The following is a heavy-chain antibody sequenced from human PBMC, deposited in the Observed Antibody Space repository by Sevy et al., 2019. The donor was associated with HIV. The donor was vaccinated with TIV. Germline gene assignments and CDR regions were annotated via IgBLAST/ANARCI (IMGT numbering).Heavy chain of an antibody. J-gene: IGHJ4*02. CDR1: GFTFGNYA. V-gene: IGHV3-33*01. CDR2: IWSDGANQ. Sequence: GGSLRLSCAATGFTFGNYAMHWVRQAPGKGMEWVAIIWSDGANQYHGDSVKGRFTISRDNSKNTLYLQMNNVRVEDTAVYYCARGGYYYDNAACDAHDSWGQGTLVTVSS. CDR3: ARGGYYYDNAACDAHDS. D-gene: IGHD3-22*01.